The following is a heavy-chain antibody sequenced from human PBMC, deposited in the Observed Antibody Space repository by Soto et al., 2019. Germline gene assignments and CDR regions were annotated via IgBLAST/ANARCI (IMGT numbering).Heavy chain of an antibody. D-gene: IGHD6-19*01. Sequence: QVQLVQSGAEEKKPGASVKVSCKASGYTFTGYAMHWVRQAPGQRLEWMGWINAGNGNTKYSQKFQGRVTITRDTSASAAYMELGSLSSEDTAVYYCARAVAVAADFDCWGQGTLVTVSS. J-gene: IGHJ4*02. CDR2: INAGNGNT. CDR1: GYTFTGYA. CDR3: ARAVAVAADFDC. V-gene: IGHV1-3*05.